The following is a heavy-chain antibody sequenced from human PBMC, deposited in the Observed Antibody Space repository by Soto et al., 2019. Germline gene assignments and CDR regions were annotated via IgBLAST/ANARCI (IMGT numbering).Heavy chain of an antibody. CDR3: VREESDNDGNWFDR. J-gene: IGHJ5*02. CDR2: IFYDGSRK. Sequence: QEQLVESGGGVVQPGRSLKLSCAASGFTFSRYGMHWVRQAPGKGLEWVAVIFYDGSRKEYAASLKGRFTISRDNSKNTLSLKMNSLEAEDTAIYCCVREESDNDGNWFDRWGQVTLVTVSS. D-gene: IGHD5-12*01. CDR1: GFTFSRYG. V-gene: IGHV3-33*01.